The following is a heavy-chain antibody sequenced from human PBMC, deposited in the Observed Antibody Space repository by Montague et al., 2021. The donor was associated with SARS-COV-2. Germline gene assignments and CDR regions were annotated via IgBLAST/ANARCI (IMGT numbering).Heavy chain of an antibody. CDR3: VRDRPYGGRRGGYDT. Sequence: SETLSLTCTVSGGSITGYYWSWLRRSPGKGLEWIADICDCGAVNYNPSLESRVTISTDTSKNQLSLTVNSVTAADTAVYYCVRDRPYGGRRGGYDTWGQGTVVTVSS. V-gene: IGHV4-59*01. CDR1: GGSITGYY. CDR2: ICDCGAV. D-gene: IGHD4-23*01. J-gene: IGHJ3*02.